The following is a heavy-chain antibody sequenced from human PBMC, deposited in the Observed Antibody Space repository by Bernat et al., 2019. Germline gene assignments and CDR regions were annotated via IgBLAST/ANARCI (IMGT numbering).Heavy chain of an antibody. J-gene: IGHJ5*02. CDR3: VWGWLHGTT. D-gene: IGHD5-24*01. CDR1: GFTFSNAW. Sequence: EVQLVESGGGLVKPGGSLRLSCVASGFTFSNAWMNWVRQAPGKGLEWVGHIKSKTDGGTTDYAALVQGRFTISRDDSKSTLYLQMNSLKSEDTAVYYCVWGWLHGTTWGQGTLATVSS. CDR2: IKSKTDGGTT. V-gene: IGHV3-15*07.